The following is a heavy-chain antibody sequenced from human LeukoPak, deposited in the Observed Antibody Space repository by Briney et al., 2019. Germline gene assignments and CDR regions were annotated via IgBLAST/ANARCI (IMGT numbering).Heavy chain of an antibody. CDR2: IIGSGGST. J-gene: IGHJ5*02. V-gene: IGHV3-23*01. CDR3: AKTPYSGYDCCWFDP. D-gene: IGHD5-12*01. Sequence: GGSLRLSCAAAGFTFSNYAMSWVRQAPGKGLEWVSAIIGSGGSTYYADPVKGRFTISRDNSKNTLYLQMNSLRAEDTAVYFSAKTPYSGYDCCWFDPWGQGTLVTVSS. CDR1: GFTFSNYA.